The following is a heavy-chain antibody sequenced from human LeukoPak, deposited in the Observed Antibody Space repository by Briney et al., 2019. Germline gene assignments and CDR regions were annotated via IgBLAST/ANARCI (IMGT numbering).Heavy chain of an antibody. J-gene: IGHJ4*02. CDR1: GVSISSYY. CDR2: IYYSGST. Sequence: PSETLSLTCTVSGVSISSYYWSWIRQPPGKGLEWIGYIYYSGSTNYNPSLKSRVTISVDTSKNQFSLKLSAVTAADTAVYYCARTGYCRSTSYYPQAMNYWGQGTLVTVSS. D-gene: IGHD2-2*01. CDR3: ARTGYCRSTSYYPQAMNY. V-gene: IGHV4-59*01.